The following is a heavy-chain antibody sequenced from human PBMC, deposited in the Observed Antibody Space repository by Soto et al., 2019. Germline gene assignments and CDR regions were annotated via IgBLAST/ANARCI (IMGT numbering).Heavy chain of an antibody. D-gene: IGHD2-15*01. J-gene: IGHJ4*02. CDR1: GGSISSGGFY. CDR3: ARDRGNNVRGGFGLDN. Sequence: HVQLQESGPGLVNPSQTLSLTCIVSGGSISSGGFYWTWIRHHPEKSLEWIGYIHDSGSTYYNPSLKSRVTISVDSSKNQFSLNLCAVTAADLAVYYCARDRGNNVRGGFGLDNWGQGTLITVSS. CDR2: IHDSGST. V-gene: IGHV4-31*03.